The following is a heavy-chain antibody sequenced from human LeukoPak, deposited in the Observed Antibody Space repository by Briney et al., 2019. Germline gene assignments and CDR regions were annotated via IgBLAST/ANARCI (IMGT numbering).Heavy chain of an antibody. D-gene: IGHD3-3*01. J-gene: IGHJ3*02. CDR2: ISGGGGST. Sequence: PGGSLRLSCAASGFTFSSYAMSWVRQAPGKGLEWVSAISGGGGSTYYADSVKGRFTISRDNSKNTLYLQMNSLRAEDTAVYYCAKGTEITIFGVGGDAFDIWGQGTMVTVPS. V-gene: IGHV3-23*01. CDR1: GFTFSSYA. CDR3: AKGTEITIFGVGGDAFDI.